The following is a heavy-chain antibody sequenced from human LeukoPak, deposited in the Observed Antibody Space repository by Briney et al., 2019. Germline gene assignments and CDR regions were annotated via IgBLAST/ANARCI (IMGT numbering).Heavy chain of an antibody. CDR1: GFTFSSYA. V-gene: IGHV3-23*01. D-gene: IGHD6-19*01. J-gene: IGHJ3*01. CDR3: ASLKNSGWGNAFHF. Sequence: GGSLRLSCAASGFTFSSYAMSWVRQAPGKGLEWVSVISGSGTNTYYADSVKGRFTISRDNSKNTLYLQMNSLRAEDTAVYYCASLKNSGWGNAFHFWGQGTMVTVSS. CDR2: ISGSGTNT.